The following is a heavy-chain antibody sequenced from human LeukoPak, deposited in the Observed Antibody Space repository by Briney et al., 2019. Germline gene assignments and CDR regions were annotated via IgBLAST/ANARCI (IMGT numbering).Heavy chain of an antibody. V-gene: IGHV1-2*02. Sequence: ASVKVSCKASGYTFTGYYIHWVRQAPGQGLEWMGWINPNSGGTNYAQKLQGRVTMTTDTSTSTAYMELRSLRSDDTAVYYCAITTSNYYDSSGLDYWGQGTLVTVSS. J-gene: IGHJ4*02. CDR3: AITTSNYYDSSGLDY. CDR1: GYTFTGYY. D-gene: IGHD3-22*01. CDR2: INPNSGGT.